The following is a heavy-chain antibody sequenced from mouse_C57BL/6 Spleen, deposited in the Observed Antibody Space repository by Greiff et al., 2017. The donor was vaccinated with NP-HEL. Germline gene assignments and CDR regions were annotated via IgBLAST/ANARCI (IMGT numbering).Heavy chain of an antibody. CDR1: GFTFSDYY. CDR3: ARLYFDY. J-gene: IGHJ2*01. Sequence: EVKLMESGGGLVQPGGSLKLSCAASGFTFSDYYMYWVRQTPEKRLEWVAYISNGGGSTYYPDTVQGRFTISRDNAKNTLYLQMSRLKSEDTAMYYCARLYFDYWGQGTTLTVSS. CDR2: ISNGGGST. V-gene: IGHV5-12*01.